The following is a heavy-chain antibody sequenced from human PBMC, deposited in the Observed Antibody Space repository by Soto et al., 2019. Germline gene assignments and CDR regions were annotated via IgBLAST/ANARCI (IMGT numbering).Heavy chain of an antibody. CDR1: GGSFSDYA. J-gene: IGHJ4*02. CDR3: ARDRAPRGWSYVAL. Sequence: QVQLVQSGAEVKKPGSSVKISCKAFGGSFSDYAISWVRQATGQGLEWMGGIIPIFGTPNYAQKFQDRVTFTAHESTNTAYMELSRLASEDTAVYYCARDRAPRGWSYVALWGQGTQVTVSS. CDR2: IIPIFGTP. D-gene: IGHD2-15*01. V-gene: IGHV1-69*01.